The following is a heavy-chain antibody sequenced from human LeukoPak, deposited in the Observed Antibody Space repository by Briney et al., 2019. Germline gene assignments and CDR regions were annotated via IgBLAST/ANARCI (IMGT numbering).Heavy chain of an antibody. CDR3: AGLRGRPHAFDI. D-gene: IGHD5-12*01. CDR2: IYNSRST. J-gene: IGHJ3*02. CDR1: GGSISRGGYY. Sequence: SETLSLTRTVSGGSISRGGYYWSWIRQHPGKGLKWIGYIYNSRSTYYNPSLKSRVTISVDTSKNQFSLKLSSVSAADTAVYYCAGLRGRPHAFDIWGQGTVVTVSS. V-gene: IGHV4-31*03.